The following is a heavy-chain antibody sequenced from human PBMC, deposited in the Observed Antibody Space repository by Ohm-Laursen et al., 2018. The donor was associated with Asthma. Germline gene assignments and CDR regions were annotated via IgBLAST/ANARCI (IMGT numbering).Heavy chain of an antibody. D-gene: IGHD3-3*01. CDR2: ISFDGNNK. CDR3: AKDLYYDFWTGFYDLDY. Sequence: SLRLSCAASGFTFSSYALHWVRQAPGKGLGWVSLISFDGNNKYYADSVRGRFTISRDNSRDTLYLQMNSLTVEDTAVYYCAKDLYYDFWTGFYDLDYWGQGTLVTVSS. J-gene: IGHJ4*02. V-gene: IGHV3-30-3*01. CDR1: GFTFSSYA.